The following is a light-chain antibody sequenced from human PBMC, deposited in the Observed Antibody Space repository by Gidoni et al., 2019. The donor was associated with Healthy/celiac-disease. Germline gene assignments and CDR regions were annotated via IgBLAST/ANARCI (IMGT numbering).Light chain of an antibody. CDR3: QAWDSSTVV. Sequence: SYELTQPPSVSVPPGQTASITCSGDKLGDKYACWYQQKPGQSPVLVIYQDSKRPSGIPERFSGSNSWNTATLTISGTQAMDEADYYCQAWDSSTVVFGGGTKLTVL. CDR1: KLGDKY. CDR2: QDS. J-gene: IGLJ2*01. V-gene: IGLV3-1*01.